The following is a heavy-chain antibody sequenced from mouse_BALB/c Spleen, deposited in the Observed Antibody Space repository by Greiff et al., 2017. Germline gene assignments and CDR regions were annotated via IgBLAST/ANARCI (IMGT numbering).Heavy chain of an antibody. CDR3: ARLDYYGSIYFDY. CDR2: ISSGGSYT. CDR1: GFTFSSYG. V-gene: IGHV5-6*01. Sequence: EVKLMESGGDLVKPGGSLKLSCAASGFTFSSYGMSWVRQTPDKRLEWVATISSGGSYTYYPDSVKGRFTISRDNAKNTLYLQMSSLKSEDTAMYYCARLDYYGSIYFDYWGQGTTLTVSS. J-gene: IGHJ2*01. D-gene: IGHD1-1*01.